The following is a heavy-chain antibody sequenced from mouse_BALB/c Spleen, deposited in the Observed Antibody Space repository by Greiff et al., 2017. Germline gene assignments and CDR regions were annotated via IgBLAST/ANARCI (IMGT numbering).Heavy chain of an antibody. J-gene: IGHJ4*01. Sequence: EVMLVESGGGLVQPGGSRKLSCAASGFTFSSFGMHWVRQAPEKGLEWVAYISSGSSTIYYADTVKGRFTISRDNPKNTLFLQMTSLRSEDTAMYYCARNCDGAMDYWGQGTSVTVSS. V-gene: IGHV5-17*02. CDR2: ISSGSSTI. D-gene: IGHD4-1*01. CDR3: ARNCDGAMDY. CDR1: GFTFSSFG.